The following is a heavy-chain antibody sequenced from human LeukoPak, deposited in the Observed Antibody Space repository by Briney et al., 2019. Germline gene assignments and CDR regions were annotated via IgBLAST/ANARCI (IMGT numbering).Heavy chain of an antibody. J-gene: IGHJ4*02. CDR3: AKDRSSSWTWTIDY. D-gene: IGHD6-13*01. CDR1: GFAFSSNG. V-gene: IGHV3-30*18. Sequence: PAGGSLRLSCAASGFAFSSNGMHWVRQAPGKGLEWVALISYDGSNKYYADSVKGRFTISRDNSKNTLYLQMNSLRAEDTAVYYCAKDRSSSWTWTIDYWGQGTLVTVSS. CDR2: ISYDGSNK.